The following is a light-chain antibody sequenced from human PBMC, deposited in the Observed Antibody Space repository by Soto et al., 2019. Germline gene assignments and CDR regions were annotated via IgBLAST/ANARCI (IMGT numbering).Light chain of an antibody. V-gene: IGLV2-14*01. CDR2: EVS. Sequence: QSALPQPASGSGSPGQSITISCTGTSSGVGGYNYVSWYQQHPGKAPKLMIYEVSNRPSGVSNRFSGSKSGNTASLTISGLQAEDEADYYCSSYTSSSTLVFGTGTKLTVL. J-gene: IGLJ1*01. CDR1: SSGVGGYNY. CDR3: SSYTSSSTLV.